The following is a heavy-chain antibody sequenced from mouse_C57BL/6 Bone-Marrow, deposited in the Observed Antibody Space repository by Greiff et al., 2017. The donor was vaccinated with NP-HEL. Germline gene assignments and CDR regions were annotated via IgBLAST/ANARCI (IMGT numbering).Heavy chain of an antibody. V-gene: IGHV1-69*01. CDR2: IDPSDSYT. Sequence: QVQLQQPGAELVMPGASVKLSCKASGYTFTSYWMHWVKQRPGQGLEWIGEIDPSDSYTNYNQKFKGKSTLTVDKSSSTAYMQLSSLTSEDSAVYYCARQFLITTVVGYYFDYWGQGTTLTVSS. J-gene: IGHJ2*01. D-gene: IGHD1-1*01. CDR1: GYTFTSYW. CDR3: ARQFLITTVVGYYFDY.